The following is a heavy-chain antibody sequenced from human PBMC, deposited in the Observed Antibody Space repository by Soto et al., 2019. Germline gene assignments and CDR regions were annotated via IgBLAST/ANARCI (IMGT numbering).Heavy chain of an antibody. CDR1: GWTFTSYG. J-gene: IGHJ4*02. D-gene: IGHD6-19*01. CDR3: ARKLLSVAGTEFDY. Sequence: GASVKVSCKACGWTFTSYGISWVRQAPGQGLEWMGWISAYNGNTNYAQKLQGRVTMTTDTSTSTAYMELRSLRSDDTAVYYCARKLLSVAGTEFDYWGQGPLATVS. V-gene: IGHV1-18*01. CDR2: ISAYNGNT.